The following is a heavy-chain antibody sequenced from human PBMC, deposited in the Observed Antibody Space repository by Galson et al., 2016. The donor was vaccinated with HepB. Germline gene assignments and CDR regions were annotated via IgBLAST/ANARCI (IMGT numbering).Heavy chain of an antibody. Sequence: SLTLSCAASGHLFTQIPTHCPRHATRKGLVWSRNIGRSGKQIYYADSVKGSFNTSRDNSKNSVTLQMNNLRVDDTAIYYCASDSDRRAYLLGSPTDFWGQGALVTVSS. CDR2: IGRSGKQI. J-gene: IGHJ4*02. D-gene: IGHD3-16*01. V-gene: IGHV3-30*04. CDR3: ASDSDRRAYLLGSPTDF. CDR1: GHLFTQIP.